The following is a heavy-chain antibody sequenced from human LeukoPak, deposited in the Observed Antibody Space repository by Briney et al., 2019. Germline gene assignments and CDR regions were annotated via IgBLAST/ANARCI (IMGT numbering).Heavy chain of an antibody. CDR1: GYTFTGYY. D-gene: IGHD2-2*01. CDR3: ARDCSSTSCLSPDAFDI. Sequence: AASVKVSCKASGYTFTGYYMRWVRQAPGQGLEWMGWINPNSGGTNYAQKFQGRVTMTRDTSISTAYMELSRLRSDDTAVYYCARDCSSTSCLSPDAFDIWGQGTMVTVSS. J-gene: IGHJ3*02. CDR2: INPNSGGT. V-gene: IGHV1-2*02.